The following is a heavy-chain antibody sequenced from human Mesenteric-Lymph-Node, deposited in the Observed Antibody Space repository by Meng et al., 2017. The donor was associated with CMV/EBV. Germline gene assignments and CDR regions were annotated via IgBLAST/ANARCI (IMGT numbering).Heavy chain of an antibody. D-gene: IGHD2-2*01. V-gene: IGHV4-61*01. J-gene: IGHJ4*02. CDR2: VYYSGST. Sequence: TVSGGSVSRDNYYWTWIQQPPGKGPEWIGYVYYSGSTHYNPSLESRVTISVDTSKNQFSLKLTSVTAADTAVYYCARDVRSTRYFDYWGPGTLVTVSS. CDR1: GGSVSRDNYY. CDR3: ARDVRSTRYFDY.